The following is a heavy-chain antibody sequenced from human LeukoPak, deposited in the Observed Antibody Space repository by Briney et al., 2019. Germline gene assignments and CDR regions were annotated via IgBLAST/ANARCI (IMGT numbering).Heavy chain of an antibody. Sequence: GGSLRLSCAASGFTFSSYAMSWVRQAPGKGLEWVSAISGSGGSTYYADSVKGRFTISRDNAKNPLYLQMNSLRAEDTAVYYCARVAGGAPFDYWGQGTLVTVSS. CDR3: ARVAGGAPFDY. CDR2: ISGSGGST. D-gene: IGHD1-26*01. CDR1: GFTFSSYA. J-gene: IGHJ4*02. V-gene: IGHV3-23*01.